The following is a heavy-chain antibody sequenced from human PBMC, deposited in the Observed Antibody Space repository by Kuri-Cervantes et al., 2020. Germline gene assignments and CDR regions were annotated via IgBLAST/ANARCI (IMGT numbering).Heavy chain of an antibody. CDR2: IYSGGST. J-gene: IGHJ6*02. D-gene: IGHD3-16*01. CDR3: ALGDYYYYGMDV. CDR1: GFTVSSNY. V-gene: IGHV3-66*02. Sequence: ETLSLTCAASGFTVSSNYMSWVRQAPGKGLEWVSVIYSGGSTYYADSVKGRFTISRDNSKNTLYLQMNSLRAEDTAVYYCALGDYYYYGMDVWGQGTTVTVSS.